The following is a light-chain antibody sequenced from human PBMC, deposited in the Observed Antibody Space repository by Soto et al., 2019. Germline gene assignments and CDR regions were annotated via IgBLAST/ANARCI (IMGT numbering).Light chain of an antibody. J-gene: IGKJ2*01. CDR3: QQYKSYPYT. CDR2: DAS. CDR1: QSINSW. Sequence: DIQMTQSPSTLSASVGDRVTITCRASQSINSWLAWYQQKPGKAPELLIYDASSLESVVPTRFSGSGSETKFTLTIRSLQSDNVATNNCQQYKSYPYTFGQGTKLEIK. V-gene: IGKV1-5*01.